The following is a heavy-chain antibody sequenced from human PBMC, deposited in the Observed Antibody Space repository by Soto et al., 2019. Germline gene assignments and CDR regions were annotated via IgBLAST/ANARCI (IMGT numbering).Heavy chain of an antibody. J-gene: IGHJ4*02. Sequence: GVLRLSCEASGFSFSSFAMNWVRQAPGRGLEWVSYISDDGASIYYADSLKGRFTISRDNAKNSLSLQMNNLRAEDTAVYYCERENSVQAWLHHFDHWGLGTLVTVYS. D-gene: IGHD5-18*01. CDR1: GFSFSSFA. V-gene: IGHV3-48*03. CDR2: ISDDGASI. CDR3: ERENSVQAWLHHFDH.